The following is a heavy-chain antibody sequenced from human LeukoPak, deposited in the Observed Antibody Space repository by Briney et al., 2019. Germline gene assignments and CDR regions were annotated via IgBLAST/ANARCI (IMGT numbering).Heavy chain of an antibody. V-gene: IGHV4-34*01. CDR3: ARGLRSRSA. CDR1: GGSFSGYY. J-gene: IGHJ5*02. CDR2: INHSGST. Sequence: SETLSLTCAVYGGSFSGYYWSWICQPPGKGLEWIGEINHSGSTNYNPSLKSRVTISVDTSKNQFSLKLSSVTAADTAVYYCARGLRSRSAWGQGTLVTVSS.